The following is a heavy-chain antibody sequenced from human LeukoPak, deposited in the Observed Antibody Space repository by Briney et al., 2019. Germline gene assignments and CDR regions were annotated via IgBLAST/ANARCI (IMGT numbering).Heavy chain of an antibody. CDR1: GFSFSDYY. J-gene: IGHJ4*02. CDR3: AGGGTGAFDY. V-gene: IGHV3-11*06. D-gene: IGHD2-8*02. Sequence: GGSLRLSCTASGFSFSDYYMSWIRQAPGKGLEWISYISSRSTYISDADSVKGRFTISRDNAKNLFFLQMNSLRVEDTALYYCAGGGTGAFDYWGQGILVTVSS. CDR2: ISSRSTYI.